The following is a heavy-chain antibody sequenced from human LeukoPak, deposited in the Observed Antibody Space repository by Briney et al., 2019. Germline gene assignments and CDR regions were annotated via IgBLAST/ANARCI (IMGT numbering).Heavy chain of an antibody. CDR3: AREDIAAAVSDYYMDV. V-gene: IGHV3-20*04. Sequence: GGSLRLSCAASGFTFDDYGMSWVRQAPGKGQEWVSGINWNGGSTGYADSVKGRFTISRDNAKNSLYLQMNSLRAEDTALYYCAREDIAAAVSDYYMDVWGKGTTVTVSS. CDR2: INWNGGST. CDR1: GFTFDDYG. J-gene: IGHJ6*03. D-gene: IGHD6-13*01.